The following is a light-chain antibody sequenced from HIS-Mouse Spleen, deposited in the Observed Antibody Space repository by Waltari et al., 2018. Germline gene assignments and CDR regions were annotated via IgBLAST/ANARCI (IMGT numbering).Light chain of an antibody. V-gene: IGLV3-25*03. CDR3: QSADSSGTYV. J-gene: IGLJ2*01. Sequence: SYELTQPPPVSVSPGQTARIPCSGDALPKQYAYWYQQKPGQAPVLVIYKDSERPSGIPERFSGSSSGTTVTLTISGVQAEDEADYYCQSADSSGTYVFGGGTKLTVL. CDR1: ALPKQY. CDR2: KDS.